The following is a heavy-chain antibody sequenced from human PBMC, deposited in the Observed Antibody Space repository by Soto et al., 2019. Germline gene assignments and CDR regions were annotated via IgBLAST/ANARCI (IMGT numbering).Heavy chain of an antibody. J-gene: IGHJ6*02. V-gene: IGHV5-10-1*01. CDR2: IDPSDSYT. D-gene: IGHD6-13*01. Sequence: GESLKISCKGSGYSFTIYCISWVLQMPWKGLEWMGRIDPSDSYTNYSPSFQGHVTISADKSISTAYLQWSSLKASDTAMYYCARHSVLAAEEYYYYGMDVWGQGTTVTVSS. CDR1: GYSFTIYC. CDR3: ARHSVLAAEEYYYYGMDV.